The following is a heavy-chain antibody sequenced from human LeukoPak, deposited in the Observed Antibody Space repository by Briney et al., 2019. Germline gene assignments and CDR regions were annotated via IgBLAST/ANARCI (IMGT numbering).Heavy chain of an antibody. V-gene: IGHV3-23*01. CDR3: ARAPSEIGGYYPEYFRH. Sequence: PGGSPRLSCAASGFTFSSYVMSWVRQAPGKGLEWVSAISGSGGSTYYADSVKGRFTISRDNAKNTVSLQMNSLRAEDTGVYYCARAPSEIGGYYPEYFRHWGQGTLVTVSS. D-gene: IGHD3-22*01. CDR1: GFTFSSYV. J-gene: IGHJ1*01. CDR2: ISGSGGST.